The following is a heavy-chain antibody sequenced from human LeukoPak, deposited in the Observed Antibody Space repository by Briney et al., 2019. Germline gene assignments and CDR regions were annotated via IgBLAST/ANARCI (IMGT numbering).Heavy chain of an antibody. J-gene: IGHJ4*02. CDR2: ISGSGGGT. Sequence: GGSLRLSCAVSGITLSNYGMSWVRQAPGKGLEWVAGISGSGGGTHYADSVKGRFTISRDNPKNTLRLQMNSLRAEDTAVYFCAKRGVVIRVILVGFHKEAYYFDSWGQGALVTVSS. CDR1: GITLSNYG. D-gene: IGHD3-22*01. V-gene: IGHV3-23*01. CDR3: AKRGVVIRVILVGFHKEAYYFDS.